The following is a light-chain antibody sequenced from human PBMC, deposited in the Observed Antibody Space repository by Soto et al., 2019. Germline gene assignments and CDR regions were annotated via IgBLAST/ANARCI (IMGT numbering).Light chain of an antibody. Sequence: EIVMTQSPDTLSVSPGERASLACRASQSASSSLAWYQQKPGQAPRLLIFGASTRATGIPARFSGSGSGTEFTLTIGSLQSEDFALYYCHQYYNRPWTFGQGTKVESK. CDR3: HQYYNRPWT. CDR1: QSASSS. V-gene: IGKV3-15*01. J-gene: IGKJ1*01. CDR2: GAS.